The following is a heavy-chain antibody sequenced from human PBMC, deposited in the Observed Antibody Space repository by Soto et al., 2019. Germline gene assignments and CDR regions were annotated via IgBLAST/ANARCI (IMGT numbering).Heavy chain of an antibody. CDR3: ARGDGRGSTGFYSYYGMDV. CDR1: GFTFTNYF. V-gene: IGHV1-46*01. Sequence: QVQLVQSGAEVKKPGASVKVSCKASGFTFTNYFFHWVRQAPRQGLEWMGIISPYDGSKNYQQSLQGRVTMTSDTSTSTVYMELRILRSEDTAVYFCARGDGRGSTGFYSYYGMDVWGHGTMITVSS. CDR2: ISPYDGSK. D-gene: IGHD1-26*01. J-gene: IGHJ6*02.